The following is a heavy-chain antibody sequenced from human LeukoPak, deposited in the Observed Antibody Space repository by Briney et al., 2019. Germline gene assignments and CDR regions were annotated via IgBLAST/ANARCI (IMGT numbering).Heavy chain of an antibody. J-gene: IGHJ4*02. CDR3: ARDTGRRYSGYDPAAGLDY. V-gene: IGHV1-2*02. CDR2: INPNSGGT. D-gene: IGHD5-12*01. Sequence: VASVKVSCKASGYTFTGYYMHWVRQAPGQGLEWMGWINPNSGGTNYAQKFQGRVTMTRDTSISTAYMELSRLRSGDTAVYYCARDTGRRYSGYDPAAGLDYWGQGTLVTVSS. CDR1: GYTFTGYY.